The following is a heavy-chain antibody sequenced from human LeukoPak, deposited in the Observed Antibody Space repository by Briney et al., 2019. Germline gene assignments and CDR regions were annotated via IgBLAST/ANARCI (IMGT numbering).Heavy chain of an antibody. CDR2: IYYSGST. CDR1: GGSISSYY. Sequence: PSETLSLTCTVSGGSISSYYWSWIRQPPGKGLEWIGYIYYSGSTNYNPSLKSRVTISVDTSKNQFSLKLSSVTAADTAVYYCARVQGLYGDSPPSDYYMDVWGKGTTVTVSS. CDR3: ARVQGLYGDSPPSDYYMDV. D-gene: IGHD4-17*01. J-gene: IGHJ6*03. V-gene: IGHV4-59*01.